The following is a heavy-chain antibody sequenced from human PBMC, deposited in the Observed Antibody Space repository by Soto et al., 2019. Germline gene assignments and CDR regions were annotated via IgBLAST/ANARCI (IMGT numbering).Heavy chain of an antibody. CDR2: IKQDGSEK. V-gene: IGHV3-7*03. CDR1: GLTFSSYW. CDR3: ARDLQGWFDP. J-gene: IGHJ5*02. Sequence: GGSLRLSCAASGLTFSSYWMSWVRQAPGKGLEWVANIKQDGSEKYYVDSVKGRFTISRDNAKNSLYLQMNSLRAEDTAVYYCARDLQGWFDPWGQGTLVTVSS.